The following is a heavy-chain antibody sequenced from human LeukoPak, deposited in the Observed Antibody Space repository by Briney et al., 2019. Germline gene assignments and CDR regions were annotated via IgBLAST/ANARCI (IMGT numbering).Heavy chain of an antibody. CDR3: ARDRAVAGRSPAYYYYYMDV. CDR1: GFTFISSW. D-gene: IGHD6-19*01. V-gene: IGHV3-7*01. CDR2: IKQDGSEK. Sequence: PGGSLRLSCAASGFTFISSWMSWVRQAPRKRRVSVANIKQDGSEKYYVDSVKGRFTISRDNAKNSLYLQMNSLRAEDTAVYYCARDRAVAGRSPAYYYYYMDVWGKGTTVTVSS. J-gene: IGHJ6*03.